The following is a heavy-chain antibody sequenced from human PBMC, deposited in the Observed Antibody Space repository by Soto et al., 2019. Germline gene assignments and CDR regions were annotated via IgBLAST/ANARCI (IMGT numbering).Heavy chain of an antibody. Sequence: EVQLVESGGGLVQPGGSLRLSCAASGFTFSDFWMTWVRQGPGKGLEWVANVKADGSETYYMDSVKGRFTIYRDNAKNLLHLQMTSLGAEDPAVYYCTRGHYNTYLGGQGTLVTVSS. V-gene: IGHV3-7*01. J-gene: IGHJ4*02. CDR1: GFTFSDFW. CDR2: VKADGSET. CDR3: TRGHYNTYL. D-gene: IGHD4-4*01.